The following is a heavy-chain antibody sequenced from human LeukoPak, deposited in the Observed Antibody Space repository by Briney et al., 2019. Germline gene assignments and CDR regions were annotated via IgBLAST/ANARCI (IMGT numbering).Heavy chain of an antibody. Sequence: GGSLRLSCAASGFTFSDYYMSWIRQAPGKGLEWVSYISGSGSTIYYADSVKGRFTISRDNAKNSLYLQMNSLRAEDTAVYYCARERRVLLWFGELPKDSYDAFDIWGQGTMVTVSS. CDR2: ISGSGSTI. V-gene: IGHV3-11*04. J-gene: IGHJ3*02. CDR1: GFTFSDYY. CDR3: ARERRVLLWFGELPKDSYDAFDI. D-gene: IGHD3-10*01.